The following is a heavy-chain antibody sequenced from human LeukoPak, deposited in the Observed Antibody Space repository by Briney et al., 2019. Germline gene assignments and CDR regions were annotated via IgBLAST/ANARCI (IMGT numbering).Heavy chain of an antibody. CDR2: IHYSGST. Sequence: PSETLSLTCTVSGGSITNYYWSWIRQPPGKGLEWIGYIHYSGSTKYKSSLKSRVTISVDTSKNQFSLKLNSVTAADTAVYYCARVGRGSSSSVDYWGQGTLVTVSS. CDR3: ARVGRGSSSSVDY. V-gene: IGHV4-59*01. D-gene: IGHD6-6*01. J-gene: IGHJ4*02. CDR1: GGSITNYY.